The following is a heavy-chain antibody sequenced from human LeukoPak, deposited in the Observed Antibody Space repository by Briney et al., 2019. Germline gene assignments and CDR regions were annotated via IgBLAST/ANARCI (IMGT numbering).Heavy chain of an antibody. J-gene: IGHJ4*02. D-gene: IGHD3-3*01. CDR1: GFTFSSYA. CDR3: VKARGYYVFWSGYLGY. Sequence: GGSLRLSCSASGFTFSSYAMHWVRQAPGKGLEYVSAISSNGGSTYYADSVKGRFTISRDNSKNTLYLQMSSLRAEDTTVYYCVKARGYYVFWSGYLGYWGQGTLVTVSS. CDR2: ISSNGGST. V-gene: IGHV3-64D*09.